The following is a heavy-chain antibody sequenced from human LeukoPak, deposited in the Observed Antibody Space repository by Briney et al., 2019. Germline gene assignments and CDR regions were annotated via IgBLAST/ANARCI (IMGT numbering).Heavy chain of an antibody. J-gene: IGHJ4*02. CDR1: GGSISSRSYY. V-gene: IGHV4-39*07. D-gene: IGHD3-22*01. CDR2: IYYSGST. CDR3: ARGGYYYDSSGYYSI. Sequence: SETLSLTCTVSGGSISSRSYYWGWIRQPPGKGLEWIGSIYYSGSTYYNPSLKSRVTISVDTSKNQFSLKLSSVTAADTAVYYCARGGYYYDSSGYYSIWGQGTLVTVSS.